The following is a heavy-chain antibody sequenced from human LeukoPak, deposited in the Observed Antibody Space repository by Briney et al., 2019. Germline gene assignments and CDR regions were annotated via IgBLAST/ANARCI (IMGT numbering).Heavy chain of an antibody. Sequence: PGGYLRLSCAASGFTFSSYAMSWVRQAPGKGLEWVSAISGSGGSTYYADSVKGRFTISRDNSKNTLYLQMNSLRAEDTAVYYCAKTLDDILTGYYYYFDYWGQGTLVTVSS. CDR1: GFTFSSYA. D-gene: IGHD3-9*01. V-gene: IGHV3-23*01. CDR2: ISGSGGST. J-gene: IGHJ4*02. CDR3: AKTLDDILTGYYYYFDY.